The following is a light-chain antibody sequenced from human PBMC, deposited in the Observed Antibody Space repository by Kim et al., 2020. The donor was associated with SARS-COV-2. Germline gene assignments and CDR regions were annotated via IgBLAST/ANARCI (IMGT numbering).Light chain of an antibody. J-gene: IGLJ3*02. CDR3: CSYAGSYTLL. V-gene: IGLV2-11*01. CDR2: DVS. Sequence: QSALTQPRSVSGSPGQSVTISCTGTSSDVGGYNYVSWYQQHPGKAPKLMIYDVSKRPSGVPDRFSGSKSGNTASLTISGLQAEDEADYYCCSYAGSYTLLFGVGTQLSVL. CDR1: SSDVGGYNY.